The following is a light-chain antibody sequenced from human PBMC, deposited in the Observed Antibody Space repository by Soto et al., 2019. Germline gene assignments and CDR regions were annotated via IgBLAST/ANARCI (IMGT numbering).Light chain of an antibody. V-gene: IGLV2-11*01. CDR2: AVS. CDR3: YSYTASDIWV. Sequence: QSALTQPRSVSWSPGQSVTISCTGTNSDVGRYNFVSWYQQLPGKAPKLLISAVSQRPSGVPDRFSGSKSGNTASLTISGLQADDEAYYFCYSYTASDIWVFGGGTKVTVL. CDR1: NSDVGRYNF. J-gene: IGLJ3*02.